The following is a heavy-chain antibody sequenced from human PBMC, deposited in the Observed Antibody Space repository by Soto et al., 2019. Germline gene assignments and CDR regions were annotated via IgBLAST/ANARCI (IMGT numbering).Heavy chain of an antibody. D-gene: IGHD3-3*01. CDR2: INPATGAA. CDR3: ARGGGVGVAGSAAFDM. Sequence: QLHLVQSGAVVKKPGASVTVSCSASGYPVTAYYMHWVRQAPGRGLEWMGGINPATGAAKYTQTFQGRVTMTRDTSTGAAFMGLSGLTSEDTAVFSCARGGGVGVAGSAAFDMWGQGTLVTVSS. V-gene: IGHV1-2*02. CDR1: GYPVTAYY. J-gene: IGHJ3*02.